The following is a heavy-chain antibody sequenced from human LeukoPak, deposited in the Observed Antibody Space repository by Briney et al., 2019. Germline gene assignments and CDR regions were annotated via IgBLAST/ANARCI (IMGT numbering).Heavy chain of an antibody. V-gene: IGHV4-39*01. CDR1: GGSISSGSYY. J-gene: IGHJ3*02. D-gene: IGHD3-16*01. Sequence: SETLSLTCTVSGGSISSGSYYWGWIRQPPGKGLEWIGSIYYSGNTYYNPSLKSRVTISVDTSKNQFSLKLSSVTAADTAVYYCAGLPLGGAFDIWGQGTLVTVSS. CDR2: IYYSGNT. CDR3: AGLPLGGAFDI.